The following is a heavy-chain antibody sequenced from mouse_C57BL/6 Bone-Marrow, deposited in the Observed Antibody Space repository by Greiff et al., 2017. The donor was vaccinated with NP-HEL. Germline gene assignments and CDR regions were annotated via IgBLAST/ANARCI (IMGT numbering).Heavy chain of an antibody. CDR3: ARDHYGSSKGFAY. V-gene: IGHV1-76*01. D-gene: IGHD1-1*01. CDR2: IYPGSGNT. CDR1: GYTFTDYY. J-gene: IGHJ3*01. Sequence: QVQLQQSGAELVRPGASVKLSCKASGYTFTDYYINWVKQRPGQGLEWIARIYPGSGNTYYNEKFKGKATLTAEKSSSTAYMQLSSLTSEDSAVYFCARDHYGSSKGFAYWGQGTLVTVSA.